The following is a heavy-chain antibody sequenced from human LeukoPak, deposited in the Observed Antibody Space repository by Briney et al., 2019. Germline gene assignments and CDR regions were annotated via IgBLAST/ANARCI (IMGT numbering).Heavy chain of an antibody. J-gene: IGHJ4*02. Sequence: GGSLRLSCAASGFTFDDYAMHWVRQAPGKGLEWVSGISWNSGSIVYADSVKGRFTISRDNAKNSLYLQMNSLRAEDAATYYCARVLRWLVDYVDYWGQGTLVTVSS. V-gene: IGHV3-9*01. D-gene: IGHD6-19*01. CDR2: ISWNSGSI. CDR3: ARVLRWLVDYVDY. CDR1: GFTFDDYA.